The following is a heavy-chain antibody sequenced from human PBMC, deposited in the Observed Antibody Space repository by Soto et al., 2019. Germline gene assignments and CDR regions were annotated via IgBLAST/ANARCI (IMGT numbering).Heavy chain of an antibody. J-gene: IGHJ6*02. CDR1: GFTFSSYE. CDR3: ARECTIFGVVTYGMDV. Sequence: EVQLVESGGGLVQPGGSLRLSCAASGFTFSSYEMNWVRQAPGKGLEWVSYISSSGSTIYYADSVKGRFTISRDNAKNSLYLQMNSVRAEDTAVYYCARECTIFGVVTYGMDVWGQGTTVTVSS. V-gene: IGHV3-48*03. CDR2: ISSSGSTI. D-gene: IGHD3-3*01.